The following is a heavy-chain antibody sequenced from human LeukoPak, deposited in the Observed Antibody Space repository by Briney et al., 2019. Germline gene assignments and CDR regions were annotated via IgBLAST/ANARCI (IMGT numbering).Heavy chain of an antibody. CDR2: IRYDGSNK. V-gene: IGHV3-30*02. J-gene: IGHJ5*02. CDR3: AKDLSAMVTLNWFDP. CDR1: GFTFSSYG. D-gene: IGHD5-18*01. Sequence: GGXLRLSCAASGFTFSSYGMHWVRQAPGKGLEWVAFIRYDGSNKYYADSVKGRFTISRDNSKNTLYLQMNSLRAEDTAVYYCAKDLSAMVTLNWFDPWGQGTLVTVSS.